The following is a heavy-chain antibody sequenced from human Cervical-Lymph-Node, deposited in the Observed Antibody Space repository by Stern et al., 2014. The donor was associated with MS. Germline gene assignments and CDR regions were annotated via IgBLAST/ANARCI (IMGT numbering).Heavy chain of an antibody. CDR1: GYTFTSYG. CDR3: ARSMVRGVINWFDP. V-gene: IGHV1-8*01. J-gene: IGHJ5*02. CDR2: MNPNSGNT. Sequence: VQLVESGAEVKKPGASVKVSCKASGYTFTSYGINWVRQATGQGLEWMGWMNPNSGNTGYAQKFQGRVTMTRNTSISTAYMELSSLRSEDTAVYYCARSMVRGVINWFDPWGQGTLVTGSS. D-gene: IGHD3-10*01.